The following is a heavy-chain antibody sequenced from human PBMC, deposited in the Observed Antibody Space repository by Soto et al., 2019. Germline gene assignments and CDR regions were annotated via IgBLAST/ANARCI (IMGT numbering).Heavy chain of an antibody. CDR3: ARGHGGITVFGAPGHFDF. CDR1: GGSISSSSHY. CDR2: VSYTGST. Sequence: SETLSLTCTVSGGSISSSSHYWGWIRQPPGKGLEWIGSVSYTGSTYYNPSLKSRVTISVATSGNQFSLKLNSVTAADTAVYYCARGHGGITVFGAPGHFDFWGQGTLVTVSS. J-gene: IGHJ4*02. D-gene: IGHD3-3*01. V-gene: IGHV4-39*01.